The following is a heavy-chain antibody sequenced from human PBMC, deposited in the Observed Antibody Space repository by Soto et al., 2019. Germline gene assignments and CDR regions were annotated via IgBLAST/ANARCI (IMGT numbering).Heavy chain of an antibody. CDR1: GFTFNNYA. V-gene: IGHV3-23*01. Sequence: EVQLLESGGGLVQPGGSLRLSCAASGFTFNNYAMTWVRQAPGNGLEWVSAISGGGDTTSYADSVKGRFTVSRDGSKNTLYLQMSSLRAEDTALYYCAKGRGGSGSLTHRVDFWGQATLVTVSS. CDR3: AKGRGGSGSLTHRVDF. D-gene: IGHD3-10*01. J-gene: IGHJ4*01. CDR2: ISGGGDTT.